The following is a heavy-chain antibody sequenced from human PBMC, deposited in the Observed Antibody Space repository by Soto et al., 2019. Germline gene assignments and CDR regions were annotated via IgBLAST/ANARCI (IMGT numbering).Heavy chain of an antibody. D-gene: IGHD3-3*01. CDR1: GGSISSGDYY. V-gene: IGHV4-30-4*01. CDR3: ARDLFWSGSTVWGMDV. CDR2: IYYSGST. Sequence: QVQLQESGPGLVKPSQTLSLTCTVSGGSISSGDYYWSWIRQPPGKGLEWIGYIYYSGSTYYNPSLKSRVTISVDASKYQFSLKLSSVTAADTAVYYCARDLFWSGSTVWGMDVWGQGTTVTVSS. J-gene: IGHJ6*02.